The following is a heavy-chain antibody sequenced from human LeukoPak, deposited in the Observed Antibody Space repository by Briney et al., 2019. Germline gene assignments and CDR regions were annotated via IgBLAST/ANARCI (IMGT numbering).Heavy chain of an antibody. CDR2: IYTSGST. J-gene: IGHJ3*02. CDR1: GGSISRGSDY. CDR3: ASGRNYYDPEAFDI. V-gene: IGHV4-61*09. D-gene: IGHD3-22*01. Sequence: PSETLSLTCTVSGGSISRGSDYWHWIRQPAGKGLEWIGHIYTSGSTNYNPSLKSRVTISVDTSKNQFSLKLSSVTAADTAVYYCASGRNYYDPEAFDIWGQGTMVTVSS.